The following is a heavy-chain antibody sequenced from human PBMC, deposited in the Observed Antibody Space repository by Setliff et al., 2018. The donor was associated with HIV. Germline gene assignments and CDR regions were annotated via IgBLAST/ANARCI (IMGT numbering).Heavy chain of an antibody. Sequence: ASVKVSCKASGYTFSSYGVSWVRQAPGQGLEWMGRLSGDNGNTKYAQKFQGRVIMTTDTSTSTAYMELRSLRSDDTAVYYCVRGSISGMYYFDYWGLGTLVTVSS. CDR2: LSGDNGNT. J-gene: IGHJ4*02. V-gene: IGHV1-18*01. CDR1: GYTFSSYG. D-gene: IGHD5-12*01. CDR3: VRGSISGMYYFDY.